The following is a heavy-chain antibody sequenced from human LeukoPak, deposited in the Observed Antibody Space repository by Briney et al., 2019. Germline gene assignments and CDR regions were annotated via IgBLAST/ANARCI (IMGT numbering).Heavy chain of an antibody. CDR3: AADCSSTSCSLGYGMDV. CDR2: IVVGSGNT. D-gene: IGHD2-2*01. CDR1: GFTFTSSA. V-gene: IGHV1-58*01. J-gene: IGHJ6*04. Sequence: GASVKVSCKASGFTFTSSAVQWVRQACGQRLEWIGWIVVGSGNTNYAQRFQERVTITRDMSTSTAYMELSSLRSEDTAVYYCAADCSSTSCSLGYGMDVWGKGTTVTVSS.